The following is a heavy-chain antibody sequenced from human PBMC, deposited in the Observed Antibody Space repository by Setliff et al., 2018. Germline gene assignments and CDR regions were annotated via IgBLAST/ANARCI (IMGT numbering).Heavy chain of an antibody. CDR3: ARTGTYRYFDS. Sequence: SETLSLTCNVSGVSISSYHWGWIRQPPGKGLEWIGRIYHGGDTYYNASLKSRLTISVDTSKNQFSLQLTSVTAADTAVYYCARTGTYRYFDSWGQGTRVTVSS. D-gene: IGHD1-1*01. CDR1: GVSISSYH. J-gene: IGHJ4*02. V-gene: IGHV4-39*01. CDR2: IYHGGDT.